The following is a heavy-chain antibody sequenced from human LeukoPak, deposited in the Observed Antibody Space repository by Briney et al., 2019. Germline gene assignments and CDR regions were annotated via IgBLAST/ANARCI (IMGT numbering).Heavy chain of an antibody. Sequence: GGSLRLSCAASGFTFSSYGMHWVRQAPGKGLEWVAVISYDVNEKYYVDSVKGRFTISRGNSENTLYLQMNSLRAEDTAVYYCAKDGGTSGYYAGFVDYWGQGTMVTVSS. V-gene: IGHV3-30*18. CDR3: AKDGGTSGYYAGFVDY. D-gene: IGHD3-22*01. CDR2: ISYDVNEK. CDR1: GFTFSSYG. J-gene: IGHJ4*02.